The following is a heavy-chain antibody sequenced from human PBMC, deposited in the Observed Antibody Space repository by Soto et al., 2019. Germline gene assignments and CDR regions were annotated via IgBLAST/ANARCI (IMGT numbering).Heavy chain of an antibody. J-gene: IGHJ4*02. CDR1: GGSVSSGTYY. Sequence: PSETLSLTCTVSGGSVSSGTYYWSWIRQPPGKGLEWIGYLYYNGSTNYNPSLKSRVTISVDTSKKQFSLRLSSVTAADTAVYYCARGGTLVNFNYWGQGTLVTVS. D-gene: IGHD6-13*01. CDR2: LYYNGST. V-gene: IGHV4-61*01. CDR3: ARGGTLVNFNY.